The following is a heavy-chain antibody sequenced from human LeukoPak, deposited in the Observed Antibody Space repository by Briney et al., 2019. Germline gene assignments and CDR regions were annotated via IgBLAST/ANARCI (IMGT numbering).Heavy chain of an antibody. CDR2: IIPIFGTA. J-gene: IGHJ5*02. CDR1: GGTFSSYA. V-gene: IGHV1-69*05. D-gene: IGHD4-17*01. Sequence: ASVKVSCKASGGTFSSYAISWVRQAPGQGLEWMGGIIPIFGTANYAQKFQGRVTITRNTSISTAYMELSSLTSEDTAVYYCARGAYDYGANGDWFDPWGQGTLVTVSS. CDR3: ARGAYDYGANGDWFDP.